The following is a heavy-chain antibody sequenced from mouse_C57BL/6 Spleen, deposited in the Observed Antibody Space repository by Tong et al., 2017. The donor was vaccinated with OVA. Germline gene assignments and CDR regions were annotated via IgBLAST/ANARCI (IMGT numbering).Heavy chain of an antibody. CDR3: ARWAVTTAFAY. V-gene: IGHV1-9*01. CDR1: GYTFSSYW. D-gene: IGHD2-1*01. CDR2: ILPGSGST. J-gene: IGHJ3*01. Sequence: VQLQQSGAELMKPGASVKISCKATGYTFSSYWIEWVKQRPGHGLEWIGEILPGSGSTNYNEKFKGKATFTADTSSNTAYMQLSSPTSEDSAVYYCARWAVTTAFAYWGQGTLVTVSA.